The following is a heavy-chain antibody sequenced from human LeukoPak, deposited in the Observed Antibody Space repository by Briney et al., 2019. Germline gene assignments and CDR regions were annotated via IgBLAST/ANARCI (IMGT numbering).Heavy chain of an antibody. CDR3: ARGALNYYDSSGYPLEDAFDI. CDR2: IYHSGST. D-gene: IGHD3-22*01. CDR1: GGSISSYY. V-gene: IGHV4-59*12. J-gene: IGHJ3*02. Sequence: ETLSLTCTVSGGSISSYYWSWIRQPPGKGLEWIGYIYHSGSTYYNPSLKSRVTISVDRSKNQFSLKLSSVTAADTAVYYCARGALNYYDSSGYPLEDAFDIWGQGTMVTVSS.